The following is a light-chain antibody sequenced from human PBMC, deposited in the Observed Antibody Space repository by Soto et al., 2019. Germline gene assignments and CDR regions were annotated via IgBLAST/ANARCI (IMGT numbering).Light chain of an antibody. V-gene: IGKV3-11*01. CDR1: QSVSSY. Sequence: EIVLTQSPATLSLSPGERATLSCRASQSVSSYLAWYQQKPGQAPRLLIYAASIRATGIPARFSVSGSGTDLTPTVSCLESEEFDVYCWRHRGHGPTFGGGTMVECK. CDR3: RHRGHGPT. CDR2: AAS. J-gene: IGKJ4*01.